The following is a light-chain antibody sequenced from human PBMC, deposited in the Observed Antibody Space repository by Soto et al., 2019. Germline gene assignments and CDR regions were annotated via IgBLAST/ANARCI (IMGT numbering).Light chain of an antibody. V-gene: IGKV3-20*01. CDR3: QQYGSPIA. J-gene: IGKJ4*01. CDR1: QTVRINY. CDR2: GAS. Sequence: EIVLTQSPGTLSLSPGERATLSCRASQTVRINYLAWYQQRPGQAPRLLIYGASSRATGIPDRFSGSGSGTDFTLTISRLEPEDFAVYYCQQYGSPIAFGGGTKVDIK.